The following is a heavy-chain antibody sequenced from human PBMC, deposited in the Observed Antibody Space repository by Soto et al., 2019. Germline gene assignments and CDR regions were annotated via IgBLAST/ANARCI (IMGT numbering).Heavy chain of an antibody. Sequence: PGESLKISCKVSGYSFTSYWIGWVRQMPGKGLEWMGIIYPGDSDTRYSPSFQGQVTISADKSISTAYLQWSSLKASDTAMYYCARHVPLDYYDSSGYNWFDPWGQGTLVTVSS. D-gene: IGHD3-22*01. CDR1: GYSFTSYW. V-gene: IGHV5-51*01. J-gene: IGHJ5*02. CDR3: ARHVPLDYYDSSGYNWFDP. CDR2: IYPGDSDT.